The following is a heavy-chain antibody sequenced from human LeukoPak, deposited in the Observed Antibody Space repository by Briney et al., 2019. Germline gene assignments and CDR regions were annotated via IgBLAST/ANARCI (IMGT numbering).Heavy chain of an antibody. CDR3: AKGSGAYAYLFDY. CDR1: GFTFSDYW. CDR2: ISGSAGSK. D-gene: IGHD2-15*01. V-gene: IGHV3-23*01. Sequence: GGSLRLSCAASGFTFSDYWMHWVRQAPGKGLEWVSGISGSAGSKDYADSVKGRFTVSRDNSKNTLYLQMSSLRADDTAVYYCAKGSGAYAYLFDYWGRGTLVTVSS. J-gene: IGHJ4*02.